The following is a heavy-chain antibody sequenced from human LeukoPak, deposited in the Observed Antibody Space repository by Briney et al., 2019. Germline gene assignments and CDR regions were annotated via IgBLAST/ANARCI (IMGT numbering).Heavy chain of an antibody. D-gene: IGHD1-26*01. V-gene: IGHV4-39*07. CDR3: ARSSSSGSYWADY. J-gene: IGHJ4*02. CDR2: IYYSGST. CDR1: GGSISSSSYY. Sequence: SETLSLTCTVSGGSISSSSYYWGWIRQPPGKGLEWIGSIYYSGSTNYNPSLKSRVTISVDTSKNQFSLKLSSVTAADTAVYYCARSSSSGSYWADYWGQGTLVTVSS.